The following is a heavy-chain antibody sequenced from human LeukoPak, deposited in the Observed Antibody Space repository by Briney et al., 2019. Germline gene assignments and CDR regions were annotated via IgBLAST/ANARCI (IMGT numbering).Heavy chain of an antibody. Sequence: SETLSLTCTVSGGSISSGGYYWSWIRRHPGKGLEWIGYIYYSGSTYYNPSLKSRVTISVDTSKNQFSLKLSSVTAADTAVYYCARDGSLTGELDWFDPWGQGTLVTVSS. D-gene: IGHD7-27*01. J-gene: IGHJ5*02. CDR1: GGSISSGGYY. V-gene: IGHV4-31*03. CDR2: IYYSGST. CDR3: ARDGSLTGELDWFDP.